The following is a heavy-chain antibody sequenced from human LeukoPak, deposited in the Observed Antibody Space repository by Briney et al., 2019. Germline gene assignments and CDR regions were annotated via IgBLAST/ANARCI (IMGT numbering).Heavy chain of an antibody. CDR2: IIPIFGTA. J-gene: IGHJ5*02. V-gene: IGHV1-69*13. Sequence: SVKVSCKASGGTFSSYAISWVRQAPGQGLEWMGGIIPIFGTANYAQKFQGRVTITADESTSTAYMELSSLRSEDTAVYYCARDGSGSYYGGNWFDPWGQGTLVTVSS. CDR3: ARDGSGSYYGGNWFDP. CDR1: GGTFSSYA. D-gene: IGHD3-10*01.